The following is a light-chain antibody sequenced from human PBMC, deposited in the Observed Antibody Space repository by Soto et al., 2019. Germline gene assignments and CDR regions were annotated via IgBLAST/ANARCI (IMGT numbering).Light chain of an antibody. J-gene: IGKJ5*01. CDR3: HQRQYWPPIT. V-gene: IGKV3D-20*02. CDR1: QSVSSSY. CDR2: GAS. Sequence: EIVLTQSPVTLSLSPGERATLSCRAIQSVSSSYLAWYQQKPGQAPRLLIYGASSRATGIPDRFSGSGSGTDFTLTISSLEPEDFAVYYCHQRQYWPPITFGQGTRLEIK.